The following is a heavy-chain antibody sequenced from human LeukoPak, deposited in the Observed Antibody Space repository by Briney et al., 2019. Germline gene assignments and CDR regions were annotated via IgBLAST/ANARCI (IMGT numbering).Heavy chain of an antibody. CDR1: GFTFSGYW. V-gene: IGHV3-53*01. J-gene: IGHJ4*02. CDR3: ARRAGAYSHPYDY. D-gene: IGHD4/OR15-4a*01. CDR2: IYNSSRI. Sequence: TGGSLRLSCAASGFTFSGYWMSWVRQAPGKGLEWVSFIYNSSRIHYSDSVKGRFTISRDNSKNTLYLQMNSLRAEDTAVYYCARRAGAYSHPYDYWGQGTLVTVSS.